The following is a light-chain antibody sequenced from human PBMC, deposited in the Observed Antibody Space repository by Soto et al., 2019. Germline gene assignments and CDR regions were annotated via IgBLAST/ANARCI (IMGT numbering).Light chain of an antibody. CDR2: STS. CDR1: SGSVSTANN. V-gene: IGLV8-61*01. CDR3: ALFMDNGISV. Sequence: QTVVTQESSFSVSPGVTVTLTCGLISGSVSTANNPNWYQQTPGHAPRTLIYSTSTRSSGVPDRFSGSILGNKAALTITGAQADDESDNYCALFMDNGISVFGTGTKVTVL. J-gene: IGLJ1*01.